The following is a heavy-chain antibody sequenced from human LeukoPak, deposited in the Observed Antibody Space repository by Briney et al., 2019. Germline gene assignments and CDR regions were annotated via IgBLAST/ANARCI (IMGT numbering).Heavy chain of an antibody. J-gene: IGHJ4*02. D-gene: IGHD6-13*01. V-gene: IGHV1-69*05. CDR1: GGTFSSYA. Sequence: SVKVSCKASGGTFSSYAISWVRQAPGQGLEWMGRIIPIFGIANYAQKFQGRVTITTDESTSTAYMELSSLRSEDTAVYYCARHGYSSNLFDYWGQGTLVTVPS. CDR3: ARHGYSSNLFDY. CDR2: IIPIFGIA.